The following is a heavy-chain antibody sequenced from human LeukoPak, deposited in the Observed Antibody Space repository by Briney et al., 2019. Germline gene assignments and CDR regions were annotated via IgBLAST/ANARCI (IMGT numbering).Heavy chain of an antibody. J-gene: IGHJ4*02. V-gene: IGHV4-34*01. CDR2: INHSGST. D-gene: IGHD6-6*01. Sequence: PSETLSLTCAVYGGSFSGYYWSWIRQPPGKGLEWIGEINHSGSTNYNPSLKSRVTISVDTSKNQFSLKLSSVTAADTAVYYCXXXXXXRTRSSPYYFDYWGQGTLVTVSS. CDR3: XXXXXXRTRSSPYYFDY. CDR1: GGSFSGYY.